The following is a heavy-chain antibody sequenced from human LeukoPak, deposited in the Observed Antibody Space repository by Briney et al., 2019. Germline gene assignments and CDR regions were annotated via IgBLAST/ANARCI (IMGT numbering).Heavy chain of an antibody. V-gene: IGHV3-74*01. CDR1: GITFSTFW. J-gene: IGHJ5*02. D-gene: IGHD1-7*01. CDR2: FKTDGTST. CDR3: AREDWNYQQGVRYNFFDP. Sequence: GSLKLSCATPGITFSTFWIHWGRQAPGKGLVLVSPFKTDGTSTSYADSVKGRFTISRDNAKNTLYLQMNSLRAEDTAVYYCAREDWNYQQGVRYNFFDPWGQGTLVTVSS.